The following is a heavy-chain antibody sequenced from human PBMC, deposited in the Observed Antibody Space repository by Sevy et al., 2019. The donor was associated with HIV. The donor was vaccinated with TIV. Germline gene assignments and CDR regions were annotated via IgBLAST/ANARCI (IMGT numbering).Heavy chain of an antibody. Sequence: GGSLRLSCSASEFTFSSYAMSWVRQAPGKGLEWVSSISGSGRFTYYADFVEGRFIISRDNSKNTLSVQMNSLRAEDTAVYYCAKGFCSGATCPSDYYYYGMDVWGQWTTVTDSS. V-gene: IGHV3-23*01. CDR2: ISGSGRFT. CDR1: EFTFSSYA. D-gene: IGHD2-15*01. CDR3: AKGFCSGATCPSDYYYYGMDV. J-gene: IGHJ6*02.